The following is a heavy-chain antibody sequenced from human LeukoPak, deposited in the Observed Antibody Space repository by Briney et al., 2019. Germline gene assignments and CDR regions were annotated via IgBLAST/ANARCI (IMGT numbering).Heavy chain of an antibody. CDR1: GFTFSSYW. CDR3: AELGITMIGGV. J-gene: IGHJ6*04. D-gene: IGHD3-10*02. CDR2: MKQDGTEK. Sequence: GGSLRLSCAASGFTFSSYWMSWVRQAPGKGLEWVANMKQDGTEKYYVDSVKGRFTISRDNAKNSLYLQMNSLRAEDTAVYYCAELGITMIGGVWGKGTTVTISS. V-gene: IGHV3-7*01.